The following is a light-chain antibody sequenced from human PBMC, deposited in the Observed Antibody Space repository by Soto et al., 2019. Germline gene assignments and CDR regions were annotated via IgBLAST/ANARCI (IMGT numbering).Light chain of an antibody. Sequence: EIVLTQSPATLSLSPGERATLSCRASQSVSSYLAWYQQKPGQAPRLLIYDASNRATGIPARFSGSGSGTDFTLTISSLEPEDFAVYYCQQRSNRPLFGRETKVEI. CDR2: DAS. V-gene: IGKV3-11*01. CDR3: QQRSNRPL. CDR1: QSVSSY. J-gene: IGKJ4*01.